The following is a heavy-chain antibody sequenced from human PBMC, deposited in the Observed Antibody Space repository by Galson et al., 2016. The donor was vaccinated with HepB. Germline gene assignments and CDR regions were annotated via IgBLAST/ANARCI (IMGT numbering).Heavy chain of an antibody. CDR3: ARDTVRSGWYLFYFDY. CDR1: GGSISSSSYY. CDR2: IYYSGST. V-gene: IGHV4-39*02. D-gene: IGHD6-19*01. Sequence: SETLSLTCTVSGGSISSSSYYWGWIRQPPGKGLEWIGSIYYSGSTYYNPSFKSRVTISVDTSKNQFSLQLNSVTPDDTAVYYCARDTVRSGWYLFYFDYWGQGTLVTVSS. J-gene: IGHJ4*02.